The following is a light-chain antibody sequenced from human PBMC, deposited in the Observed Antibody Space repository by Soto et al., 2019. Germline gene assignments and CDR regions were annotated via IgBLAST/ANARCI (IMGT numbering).Light chain of an antibody. CDR3: SSYTSSSPGV. CDR2: EVS. CDR1: SSDVGGYKY. Sequence: QSALTQPASVSGSPGQSITISCTGTSSDVGGYKYVSWYQQHPGKAPKLMIYEVSNRPSGVSNRFSGSKSGNMASLTISGLQAEDEADYYCSSYTSSSPGVFGTGTKGTVL. V-gene: IGLV2-14*01. J-gene: IGLJ1*01.